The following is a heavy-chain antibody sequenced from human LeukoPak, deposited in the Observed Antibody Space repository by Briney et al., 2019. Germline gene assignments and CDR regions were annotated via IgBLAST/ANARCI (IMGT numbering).Heavy chain of an antibody. Sequence: GGSLRLSCAASGFTFEDYAMHWVRQAPGKGLEWVSGISWNSGSIGYADSVKGRFTISRDNARNSLYLQMNSLRAEDRALYYCAKGNTPMVRGVLDYWGQGTLVTVSS. D-gene: IGHD3-10*01. CDR2: ISWNSGSI. CDR3: AKGNTPMVRGVLDY. CDR1: GFTFEDYA. J-gene: IGHJ4*02. V-gene: IGHV3-9*01.